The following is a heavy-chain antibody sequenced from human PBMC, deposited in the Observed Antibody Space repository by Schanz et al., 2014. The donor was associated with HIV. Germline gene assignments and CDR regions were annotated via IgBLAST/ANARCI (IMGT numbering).Heavy chain of an antibody. CDR1: GFTFSSYA. CDR3: ARETSGFSTSWPPRYHYYGMDV. V-gene: IGHV3-23*01. Sequence: EVQLSESGGGSVQPGGSLRLSCAASGFTFSSYAMTWVRQAPGKGLEWVSAISGSGGATYYADSVKGRFSTSRDNSENTLYLEMNSLRPEDTAVYYCARETSGFSTSWPPRYHYYGMDVWGQGILVTVSS. CDR2: ISGSGGAT. J-gene: IGHJ6*02. D-gene: IGHD6-13*01.